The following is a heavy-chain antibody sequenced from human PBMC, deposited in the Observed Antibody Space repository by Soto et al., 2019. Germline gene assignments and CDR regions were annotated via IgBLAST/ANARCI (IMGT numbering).Heavy chain of an antibody. CDR1: GFTFSSYA. D-gene: IGHD2-2*01. Sequence: EPQLLESGGGLGHPGGSLRLSCAASGFTFSSYAMSWVRQAPGKGLEWVAAISGSGVSTYYADSVRGRSTISRDNSKKTVDLQTTSLRDEDTAGYYCAKFYCISIMCQVPAAKSTGGFEIWGQGTLVTVS. CDR3: AKFYCISIMCQVPAAKSTGGFEI. CDR2: ISGSGVST. V-gene: IGHV3-23*01. J-gene: IGHJ3*02.